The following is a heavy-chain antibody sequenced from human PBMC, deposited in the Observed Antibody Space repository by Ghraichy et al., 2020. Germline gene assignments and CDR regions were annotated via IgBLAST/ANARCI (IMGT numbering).Heavy chain of an antibody. D-gene: IGHD3-16*01. Sequence: SVKVSCKASGGTFSSYAISWVRQAPGQGLEWMGGIIPIFGTANYAQKFQGRVTITTDESTSTAYMELSSLRSEDTAVYYCERHLVTGGFNAFDIWGQGTMVTVSS. CDR2: IIPIFGTA. CDR3: ERHLVTGGFNAFDI. V-gene: IGHV1-69*05. J-gene: IGHJ3*02. CDR1: GGTFSSYA.